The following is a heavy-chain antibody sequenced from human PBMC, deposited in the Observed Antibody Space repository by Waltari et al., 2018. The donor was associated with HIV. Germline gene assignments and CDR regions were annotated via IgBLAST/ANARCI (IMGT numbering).Heavy chain of an antibody. CDR2: INPNSGGT. J-gene: IGHJ4*02. Sequence: QVQLVQSGAEVKKPGASVKVSCKASGYTFTGYYMHWVRQAPGQGLEWMGWINPNSGGTNYAQKLQGRVTMTRDTSISTAYMELSRLRSDDTAVYYCARGSSGWYECDYWGQGTLVTVSS. CDR1: GYTFTGYY. D-gene: IGHD6-19*01. CDR3: ARGSSGWYECDY. V-gene: IGHV1-2*02.